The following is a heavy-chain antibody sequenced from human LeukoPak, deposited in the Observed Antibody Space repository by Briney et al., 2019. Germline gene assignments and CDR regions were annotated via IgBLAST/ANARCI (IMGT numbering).Heavy chain of an antibody. J-gene: IGHJ4*02. CDR3: ARADSYSYGNPLDY. CDR2: ISSSSSYI. V-gene: IGHV3-21*01. D-gene: IGHD5-18*01. Sequence: GGSLRLSCAASGFTFSSYSMNWVRQAPGKGLEWVSSISSSSSYIYYADSVKGRFTISRDNAKNSLYLQMNSLRAEDTAVYYCARADSYSYGNPLDYWGQGTLVTVSS. CDR1: GFTFSSYS.